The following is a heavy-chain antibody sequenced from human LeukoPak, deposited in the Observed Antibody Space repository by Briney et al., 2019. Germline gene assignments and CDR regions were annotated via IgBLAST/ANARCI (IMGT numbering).Heavy chain of an antibody. CDR3: ARLDLRRIAAAAEFDY. J-gene: IGHJ4*02. D-gene: IGHD6-13*01. V-gene: IGHV5-51*01. Sequence: PGESLKISCKGSGYSFTSYWIGWVRQMPGKGLEWMGIIYPGDSDTRYSPSFQGQVTISADKSISTAYLQWSSLKASDTAMYYCARLDLRRIAAAAEFDYWGQGTLVTVSS. CDR1: GYSFTSYW. CDR2: IYPGDSDT.